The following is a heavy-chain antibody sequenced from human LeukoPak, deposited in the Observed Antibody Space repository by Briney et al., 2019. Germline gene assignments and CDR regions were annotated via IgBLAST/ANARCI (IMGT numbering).Heavy chain of an antibody. CDR1: GFTFSSYA. CDR2: ISRSGGST. CDR3: AKRTDYSNYGPFDF. Sequence: GGSLRLSCAASGFTFSSYAMSWVRQAPGKGLEWVSAISRSGGSTYYADSVKGWFTISTDTSTNTLFLQMNSLSPEDTAEYYCAKRTDYSNYGPFDFWGQGTPVTVSS. V-gene: IGHV3-23*01. D-gene: IGHD4-11*01. J-gene: IGHJ4*02.